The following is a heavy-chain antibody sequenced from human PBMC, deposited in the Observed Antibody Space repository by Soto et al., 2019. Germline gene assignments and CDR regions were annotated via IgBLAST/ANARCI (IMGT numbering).Heavy chain of an antibody. CDR1: GGSISSGGYY. V-gene: IGHV4-31*03. J-gene: IGHJ6*02. CDR3: ARDKVVVAATTTSYYYYGMDV. D-gene: IGHD2-15*01. Sequence: QVQLQESGPGLVKPSQTLSLTCTVSGGSISSGGYYWSWIRQHPGKGLEWIGYIYYSGSTYYNPSLKRRVTISVDTSKNQFSLKLSSVTAAHTAVYYCARDKVVVAATTTSYYYYGMDVWGQGTTVTVSS. CDR2: IYYSGST.